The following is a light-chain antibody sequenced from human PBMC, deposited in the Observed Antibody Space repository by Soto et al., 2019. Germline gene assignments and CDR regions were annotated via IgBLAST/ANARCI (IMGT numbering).Light chain of an antibody. V-gene: IGLV2-23*01. CDR1: SSDVGSYNL. CDR2: GGN. J-gene: IGLJ1*01. CDR3: CSYAGTFYV. Sequence: QSALTQPASVSGSPGQSITISCSGTSSDVGSYNLVSWYQQPPGKAPKLMIYGGNKRPSGVSNRFSGSTSGNTASLTISGLQTEDEADYFCCSYAGTFYVFGTGTKLTVL.